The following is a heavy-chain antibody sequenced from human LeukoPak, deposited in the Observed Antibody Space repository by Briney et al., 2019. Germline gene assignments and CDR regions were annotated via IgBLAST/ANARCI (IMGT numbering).Heavy chain of an antibody. V-gene: IGHV1-2*02. J-gene: IGHJ4*02. CDR1: RYTFTGYY. CDR3: ARVPYYYDSSGYYNY. D-gene: IGHD3-22*01. CDR2: INPNSGGT. Sequence: GASVKVSCKASRYTFTGYYMHWVRQAPGQGLEWMGWINPNSGGTNYAQKFQGRVTMTRDTSISTAYMELSRLRSDDTAVYYCARVPYYYDSSGYYNYWGQGTLVTVSS.